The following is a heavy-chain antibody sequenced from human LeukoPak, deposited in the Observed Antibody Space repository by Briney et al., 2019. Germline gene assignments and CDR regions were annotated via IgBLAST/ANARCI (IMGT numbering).Heavy chain of an antibody. CDR3: TRIPVDQTFFDV. D-gene: IGHD2-2*01. J-gene: IGHJ4*02. V-gene: IGHV3-74*01. CDR1: TSTLNTIC. CDR2: TKIDGRRT. Sequence: AESLSLSCAAATSTLNTICMHWDRHAQGQGRVWVSRTKIDGRRTSYADSVRGPFTISTDNATNTLYMQMNNLRAEDTAVYYCTRIPVDQTFFDVWGQGTLVTVSS.